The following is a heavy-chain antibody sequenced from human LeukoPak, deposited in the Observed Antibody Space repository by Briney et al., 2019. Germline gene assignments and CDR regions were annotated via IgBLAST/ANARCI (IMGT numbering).Heavy chain of an antibody. CDR2: IYYSGSV. V-gene: IGHV4-59*01. Sequence: SETLSLTCTVSGGSIRGYYWTWIRQPPGKGLEWIGYIYYSGSVDYNPSLTSRVTISVDTSNNQFSLKLSSVTAADSALYYCAREYCSSTNCYFDYWGQGTLVNVSS. D-gene: IGHD2-2*01. CDR1: GGSIRGYY. CDR3: AREYCSSTNCYFDY. J-gene: IGHJ4*02.